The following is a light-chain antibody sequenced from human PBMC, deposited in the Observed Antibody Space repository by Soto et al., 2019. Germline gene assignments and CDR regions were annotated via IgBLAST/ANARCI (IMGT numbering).Light chain of an antibody. V-gene: IGKV3-20*01. J-gene: IGKJ1*01. Sequence: EIATKQPPCTLSPSTLYTAPLSFLASETVAGSYLAWYQQKPGQAPRLLIHGASTRATGIADRFSGSGSGTDFTLTISRLEPEDFAVYYCQLAGTSPQRLGQGTKVEIK. CDR3: QLAGTSPQR. CDR2: GAS. CDR1: ETVAGSY.